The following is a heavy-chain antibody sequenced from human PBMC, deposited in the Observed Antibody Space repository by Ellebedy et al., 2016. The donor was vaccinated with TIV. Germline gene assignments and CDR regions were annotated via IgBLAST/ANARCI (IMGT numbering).Heavy chain of an antibody. CDR1: GFTFSSYA. D-gene: IGHD5-12*01. CDR2: ISGSGGST. Sequence: GGSLRLSXAASGFTFSSYAMSWVRQAPGKGLEWVSAISGSGGSTYYADSVKGRFTISRDNSKNTLYLQMNSLRAEDTAVYYCAKDSGYGDYVDYWGQGTLVTVSS. CDR3: AKDSGYGDYVDY. V-gene: IGHV3-23*01. J-gene: IGHJ4*02.